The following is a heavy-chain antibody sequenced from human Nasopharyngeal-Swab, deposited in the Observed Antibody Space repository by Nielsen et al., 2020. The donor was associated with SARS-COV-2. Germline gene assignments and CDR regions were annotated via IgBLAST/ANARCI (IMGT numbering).Heavy chain of an antibody. D-gene: IGHD2-2*01. Sequence: GGSLRLSCAASGFTLSSYSMNWVRQAPGKGLEWVSSISSSSSYIFYADSVKGRFTISRDNAKNSLYLQMNSLRAEDTAVYYCARGQVVPAAIRYNWFDPWGQGTLVTVSS. CDR3: ARGQVVPAAIRYNWFDP. CDR2: ISSSSSYI. CDR1: GFTLSSYS. J-gene: IGHJ5*02. V-gene: IGHV3-21*01.